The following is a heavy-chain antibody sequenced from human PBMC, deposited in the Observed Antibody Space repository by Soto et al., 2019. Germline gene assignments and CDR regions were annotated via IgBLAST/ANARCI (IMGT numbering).Heavy chain of an antibody. D-gene: IGHD5-18*01. J-gene: IGHJ5*02. CDR3: ARSSLADSATSGVDH. Sequence: GGSLRLSCAASGFTFSNYAMSWVRQAPGQGLEWVSSISGSGGGTYYAGSVRGRFAISRDNSKNTLYLQMNSLGAEDTALYYCARSSLADSATSGVDHWGQGTLVTVSS. V-gene: IGHV3-23*01. CDR1: GFTFSNYA. CDR2: ISGSGGGT.